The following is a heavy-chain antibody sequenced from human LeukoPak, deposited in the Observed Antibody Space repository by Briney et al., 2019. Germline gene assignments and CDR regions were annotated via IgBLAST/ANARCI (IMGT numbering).Heavy chain of an antibody. CDR3: ARDKSVSDWYFDL. V-gene: IGHV3-66*01. J-gene: IGHJ2*01. D-gene: IGHD5/OR15-5a*01. CDR1: GFTVSSNY. CDR2: IYSGGST. Sequence: SGGSLRLSCAASGFTVSSNYMSWVRQAPGKGLEWVSVIYSGGSTYYGDSVKGRFTISGDKSKNTLYLQMNSLRAEDTAVYYCARDKSVSDWYFDLWGRGTLVTVSS.